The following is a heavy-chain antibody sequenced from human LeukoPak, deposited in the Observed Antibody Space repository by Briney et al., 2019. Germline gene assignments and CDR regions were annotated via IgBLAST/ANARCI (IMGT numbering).Heavy chain of an antibody. J-gene: IGHJ5*02. CDR1: GGTFSSYA. CDR2: IIPIFGTA. D-gene: IGHD2-2*01. V-gene: IGHV1-69*13. CDR3: ARIMGRGYCSSTTCRGDWFDP. Sequence: SVKVSCKASGGTFSSYAISWVRQAPGQGLEWMGGIIPIFGTANYAQKFQGRVTITADESTSTAYMELSSLRSEDTAVYYCARIMGRGYCSSTTCRGDWFDPWGQGTLVTVSS.